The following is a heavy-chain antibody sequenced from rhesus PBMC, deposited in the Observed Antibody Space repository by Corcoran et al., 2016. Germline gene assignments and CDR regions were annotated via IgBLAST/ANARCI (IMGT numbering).Heavy chain of an antibody. CDR3: TNSGLDS. CDR2: IGGISGST. J-gene: IGHJ6*01. Sequence: QLQLQESGPGLVKPSETLSLTCAVSGSSISSGYVWSWFRQPPGKGREWIGYIGGISGSTNYNPYLKSRVTISKDTSKNQFSLKLSSVTAADTAVYYCTNSGLDSWGQGVVVTVSS. V-gene: IGHV4-127*01. CDR1: GSSISSGYV.